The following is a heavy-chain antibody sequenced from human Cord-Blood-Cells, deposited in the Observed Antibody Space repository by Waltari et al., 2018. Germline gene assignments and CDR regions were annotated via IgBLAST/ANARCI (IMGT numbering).Heavy chain of an antibody. CDR1: GGSHSSTRYY. J-gene: IGHJ3*02. V-gene: IGHV4-39*01. D-gene: IGHD6-19*01. CDR2: IYYSGGT. CDR3: ARLVAVAGLGPLDAFDI. Sequence: QLQPQESRPGLVKPSETLSLTCPVSGGSHSSTRYYWGWLRQPPGKGLEWLGSIYYSGGTYYNPSRKSRVTISVDTSKNQFSLKLSSVTAADTAVYYCARLVAVAGLGPLDAFDIWGQGTMVTVSS.